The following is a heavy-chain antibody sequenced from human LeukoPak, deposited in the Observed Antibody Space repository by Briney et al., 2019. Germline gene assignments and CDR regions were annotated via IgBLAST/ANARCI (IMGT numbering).Heavy chain of an antibody. CDR2: IGISSSSL. Sequence: GGSLRLSCAASGFTLSSYSMNWVRQAPGKGLEWVSYIGISSSSLSYADSVKGRLTISRDDAKNSLYLQINSLRAEDTAVYYCARDENWVFDYWGQGILVTVSS. J-gene: IGHJ4*02. CDR1: GFTLSSYS. D-gene: IGHD3-16*01. V-gene: IGHV3-48*01. CDR3: ARDENWVFDY.